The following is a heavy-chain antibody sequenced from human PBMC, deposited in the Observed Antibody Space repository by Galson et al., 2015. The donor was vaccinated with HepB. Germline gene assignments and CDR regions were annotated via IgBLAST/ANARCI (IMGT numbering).Heavy chain of an antibody. CDR3: ARDRSHSLDF. CDR1: TFTSNG. Sequence: TFTSNGISWVRQAPGRGLEWVGWISANSGRTTYAWRLLGRLTLTTDTSTSTAYMELRSLRSDDTAIYYCARDRSHSLDFWGQGTLVTVSS. J-gene: IGHJ4*02. D-gene: IGHD2-15*01. V-gene: IGHV1-18*04. CDR2: ISANSGRT.